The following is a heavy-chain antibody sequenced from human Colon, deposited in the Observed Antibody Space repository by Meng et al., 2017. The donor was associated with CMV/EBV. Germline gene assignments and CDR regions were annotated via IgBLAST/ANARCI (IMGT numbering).Heavy chain of an antibody. CDR2: ILSKTGYL. Sequence: VQHRPMVTQPRASVRVTFKAAGSTFTPYSIGWVLQAPGQSLEWVGCILSKTGYLDYAQKFRGRITLTTDTSMTTAYMELSGLTSDDTAVYYCVRGNWYYDSWGLGTLVTVSS. D-gene: IGHD1-1*01. CDR1: GSTFTPYS. CDR3: VRGNWYYDS. J-gene: IGHJ4*02. V-gene: IGHV1-2*02.